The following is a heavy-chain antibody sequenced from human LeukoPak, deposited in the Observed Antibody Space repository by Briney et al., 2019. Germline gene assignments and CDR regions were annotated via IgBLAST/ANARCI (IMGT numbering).Heavy chain of an antibody. J-gene: IGHJ4*02. V-gene: IGHV3-30-3*01. CDR3: ARGSGSTSCHFDY. CDR2: ISYDGSNK. CDR1: GFTFSSYA. D-gene: IGHD2-2*01. Sequence: GGSLRLSCAASGFTFSSYAMHWVRQAPGKGLEWVAVISYDGSNKYYADSVKGRFTISRDNSKNTLYPQMNSLRAEDAAVYYCARGSGSTSCHFDYWGQGTLVTVSS.